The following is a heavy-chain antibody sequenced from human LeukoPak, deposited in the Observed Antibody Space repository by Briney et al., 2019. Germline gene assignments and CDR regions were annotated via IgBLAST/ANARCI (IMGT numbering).Heavy chain of an antibody. D-gene: IGHD1-26*01. CDR2: ISGSVGIT. Sequence: GGSLRLSCAASGFTFSNYAMSWVRQAPGKGLEWVSGISGSVGITYYADSVKGRLTISRDNSKNTLYLKMNSLRAEDTTVYYCAKQANPGTFYYFDYWGQGTLVTVSS. CDR3: AKQANPGTFYYFDY. CDR1: GFTFSNYA. V-gene: IGHV3-23*01. J-gene: IGHJ4*02.